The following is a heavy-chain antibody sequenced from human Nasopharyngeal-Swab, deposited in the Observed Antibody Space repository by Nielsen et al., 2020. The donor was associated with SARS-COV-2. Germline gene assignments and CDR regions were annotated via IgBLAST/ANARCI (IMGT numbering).Heavy chain of an antibody. CDR2: IKEDGSEK. Sequence: GESLKISCATSGFTLSRFWMTWVRQAPGKGLEWVANIKEDGSEKHYVDSVKGRFTISRDNAVNSVSLQMNSLRAEDTAIYHCARGKAFDIWGQGTMVTVSS. J-gene: IGHJ3*02. CDR3: ARGKAFDI. V-gene: IGHV3-7*01. CDR1: GFTLSRFW.